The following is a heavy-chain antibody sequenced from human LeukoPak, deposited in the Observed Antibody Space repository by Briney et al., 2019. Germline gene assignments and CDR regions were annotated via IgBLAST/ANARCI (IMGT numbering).Heavy chain of an antibody. CDR1: GYIFNNFV. CDR2: INTNTGNP. D-gene: IGHD3-9*01. J-gene: IGHJ6*03. V-gene: IGHV7-4-1*02. CDR3: ARGFRDILTGYTYYYYYYYMDV. Sequence: ASVNVSCKASGYIFNNFVVNWVRQAPGQGLEWMGWINTNTGNPTYAQGFTGRFVFSLDTSVSTAYLQISSLKAEDTAVYYCARGFRDILTGYTYYYYYYYMDVWGKGTTVTVSS.